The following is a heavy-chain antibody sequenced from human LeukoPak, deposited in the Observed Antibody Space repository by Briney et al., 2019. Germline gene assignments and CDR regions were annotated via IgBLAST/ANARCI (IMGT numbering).Heavy chain of an antibody. Sequence: PGGSLRLSCAASGFTFSSYAMSWVRQAPGKGLEWVSAISGSGGSTYYADSVKGRFTISRDNSKNTLYLQMNSLRAEDTAVYYCARDGRAYYYGSGSYYFDYWGQGTLVTVSS. J-gene: IGHJ4*02. CDR1: GFTFSSYA. CDR3: ARDGRAYYYGSGSYYFDY. V-gene: IGHV3-23*01. CDR2: ISGSGGST. D-gene: IGHD3-10*01.